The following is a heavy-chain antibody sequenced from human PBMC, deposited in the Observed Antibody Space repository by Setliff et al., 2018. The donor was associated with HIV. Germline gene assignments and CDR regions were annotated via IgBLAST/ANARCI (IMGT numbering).Heavy chain of an antibody. Sequence: ASVKVSCKTSGYTFSDYDVAWVRQAPGQGLEWMGWISGYSGHTSYAQNFQGRVTMTTDTSTNTAYLELRGLRSDDTAIYYCARAPGIAAAYWFDPWGQGTLVTVSS. CDR2: ISGYSGHT. V-gene: IGHV1-18*01. CDR1: GYTFSDYD. CDR3: ARAPGIAAAYWFDP. J-gene: IGHJ5*02. D-gene: IGHD6-13*01.